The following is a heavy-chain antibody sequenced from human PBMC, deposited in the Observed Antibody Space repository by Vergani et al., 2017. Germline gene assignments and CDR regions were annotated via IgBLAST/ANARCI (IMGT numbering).Heavy chain of an antibody. J-gene: IGHJ5*02. CDR1: GAAIKDFY. CDR3: ARGRDLYCRSTTSCHNWFDR. D-gene: IGHD2/OR15-2a*01. Sequence: QVQLQESGPGLVKPSETLSLTCTVSGAAIKDFYWSWFRQPPGKGLEWIGYVYYTGSTTYNPSLKSRVTISVDTSNNQFSLRMTSLTAADTAIYYCARGRDLYCRSTTSCHNWFDRWGQGSLVTVSS. CDR2: VYYTGST. V-gene: IGHV4-59*01.